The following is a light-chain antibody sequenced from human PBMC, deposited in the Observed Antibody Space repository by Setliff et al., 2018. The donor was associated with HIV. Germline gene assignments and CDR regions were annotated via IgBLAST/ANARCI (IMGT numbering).Light chain of an antibody. Sequence: DIQVTQSPSAMSASIGDSVTITCRASHDIGDSLAWFQQTPGEVPKRLIYGASSLQDGVPSRFSGNGSGTDFTLAITNLQPEDFTTYYCLQHLTYPLTFGGGTKVDIK. CDR2: GAS. J-gene: IGKJ4*01. V-gene: IGKV1-17*03. CDR1: HDIGDS. CDR3: LQHLTYPLT.